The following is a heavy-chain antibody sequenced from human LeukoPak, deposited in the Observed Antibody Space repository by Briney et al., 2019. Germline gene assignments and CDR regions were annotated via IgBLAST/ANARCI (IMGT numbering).Heavy chain of an antibody. V-gene: IGHV3-11*01. CDR2: ISSSGSTI. Sequence: GRSLRLSCAASGFTFSDYYMSWIRQAPGKGLEWVSYISSSGSTIYYADSVKGRFTISRDNAKNSLYLQMNSLRAEDTAVYYCARSPPRRDCSGGSCYSTYFDYWGQGTLVTVSS. J-gene: IGHJ4*02. D-gene: IGHD2-15*01. CDR1: GFTFSDYY. CDR3: ARSPPRRDCSGGSCYSTYFDY.